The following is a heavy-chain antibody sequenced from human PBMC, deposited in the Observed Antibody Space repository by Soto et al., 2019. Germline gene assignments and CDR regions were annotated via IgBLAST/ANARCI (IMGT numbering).Heavy chain of an antibody. CDR1: GGSFSGYY. V-gene: IGHV4-34*01. D-gene: IGHD2-2*01. J-gene: IGHJ4*02. Sequence: QVQLQQWGAGLLKPSETLSLTCAVYGGSFSGYYWSWIRQPPGKGLEWIGEINHSGRTNYNPSLKSRVTISVDTSKNQFSLKLSSVTAADTAVYYCARTYCSSTSCFPFDYWGQGTLVTVSS. CDR2: INHSGRT. CDR3: ARTYCSSTSCFPFDY.